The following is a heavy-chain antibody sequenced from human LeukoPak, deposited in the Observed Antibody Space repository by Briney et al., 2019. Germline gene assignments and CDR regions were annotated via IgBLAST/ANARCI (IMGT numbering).Heavy chain of an antibody. CDR2: MNPNSGNT. CDR1: GYTFTSYD. Sequence: GASVKVSCKASGYTFTSYDINWVRQATGQGLEWMVWMNPNSGNTGYAHKFQSRVTMTRNTSISTAYMQLRSLTSEAPAVSSCATAPFSGTSDADWFDPWGQGTLATVSS. CDR3: ATAPFSGTSDADWFDP. D-gene: IGHD1-26*01. V-gene: IGHV1-8*01. J-gene: IGHJ5*02.